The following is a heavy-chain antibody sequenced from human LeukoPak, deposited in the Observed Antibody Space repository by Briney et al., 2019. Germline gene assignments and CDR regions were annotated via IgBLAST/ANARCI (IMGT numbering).Heavy chain of an antibody. Sequence: GGSLRLSCAASGFTFSNAWMSWVRQAPGKGLEWVAVIYSGGSTYYADSVKGRFTISRDNSKNTLYLQMNSLRAEDTAVYYCARDLDGYNYFDYWGQGTLVTVSS. CDR2: IYSGGST. J-gene: IGHJ4*02. CDR1: GFTFSNAW. CDR3: ARDLDGYNYFDY. V-gene: IGHV3-66*02. D-gene: IGHD5-24*01.